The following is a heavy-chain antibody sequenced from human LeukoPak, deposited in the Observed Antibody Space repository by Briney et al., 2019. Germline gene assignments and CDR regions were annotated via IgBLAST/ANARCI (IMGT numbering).Heavy chain of an antibody. CDR2: INWNGGST. J-gene: IGHJ4*02. CDR3: ARVGPATAFNY. V-gene: IGHV3-20*04. Sequence: GGSLRLSCAASGFTFDDYGMSWVRQAPGKGLEWVSGINWNGGSTGYADSVKGRFTISTDNSKNTLFLQMASLRDEDMGVYYCARVGPATAFNYWGQGTHVTVSS. CDR1: GFTFDDYG.